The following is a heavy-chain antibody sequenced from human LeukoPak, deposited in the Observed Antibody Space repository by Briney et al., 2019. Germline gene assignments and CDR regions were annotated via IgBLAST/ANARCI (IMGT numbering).Heavy chain of an antibody. D-gene: IGHD6-13*01. CDR2: INHSGST. Sequence: SETLSLTCAVYGGSFSGHYWTWIRQPPGKGLEWIGEINHSGSTMNNPSLRSRVTIAVDTSKNQIFLKLSSVTAADTAVYYCARAPAAAGTIDQWGQGTLVTASS. J-gene: IGHJ4*02. V-gene: IGHV4-34*01. CDR1: GGSFSGHY. CDR3: ARAPAAAGTIDQ.